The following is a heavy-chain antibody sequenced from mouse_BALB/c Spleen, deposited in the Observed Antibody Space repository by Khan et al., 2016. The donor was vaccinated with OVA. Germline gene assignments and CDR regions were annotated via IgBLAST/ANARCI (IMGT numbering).Heavy chain of an antibody. V-gene: IGHV1-7*01. CDR2: INPSTGYT. CDR3: ARRGLRLDFDH. J-gene: IGHJ2*01. Sequence: QMQLEESGAELAKPGASVKMSCKASGYTFINYWILWVKQRPGQGLEWIGYINPSTGYTEYNQNFKDKATLTADKSSSTAYMQLSSLTSEDSAVYYCARRGLRLDFDHLGQGTTLTVSS. CDR1: GYTFINYW.